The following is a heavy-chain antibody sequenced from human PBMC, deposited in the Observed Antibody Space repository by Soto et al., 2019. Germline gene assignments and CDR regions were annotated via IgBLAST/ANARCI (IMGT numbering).Heavy chain of an antibody. V-gene: IGHV5-51*01. Sequence: PGQSLKISCKGSGYSFTSYWFGWVRQMPGKGLEWMGIIYPGDSDTRYSPSFQGQVTISADKSISTAYLQWSSLKASDTAMYYCARLTLDDILTGYRLNWFDPWGQGTLVTVSS. D-gene: IGHD3-9*01. CDR3: ARLTLDDILTGYRLNWFDP. CDR1: GYSFTSYW. CDR2: IYPGDSDT. J-gene: IGHJ5*02.